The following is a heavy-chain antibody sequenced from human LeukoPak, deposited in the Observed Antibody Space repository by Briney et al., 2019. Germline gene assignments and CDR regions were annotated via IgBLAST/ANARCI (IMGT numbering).Heavy chain of an antibody. D-gene: IGHD5-18*01. V-gene: IGHV1-69*06. Sequence: SVKVSCKASGGTFSSYAISWVRQAPGQGLEWMGGIIPIFGTANYAQKFQGRVTITADKSTSTAYMELSSLRSEDTAVYYCARVGGGIQLWPRGLDPWGQGTLVTVSS. J-gene: IGHJ5*02. CDR2: IIPIFGTA. CDR1: GGTFSSYA. CDR3: ARVGGGIQLWPRGLDP.